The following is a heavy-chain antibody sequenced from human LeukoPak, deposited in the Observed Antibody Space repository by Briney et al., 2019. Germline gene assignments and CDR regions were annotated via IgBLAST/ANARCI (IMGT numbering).Heavy chain of an antibody. CDR1: GGSISTSNYY. CDR3: ARVGYCGGDCYPFDY. CDR2: IFYSGST. V-gene: IGHV4-39*07. J-gene: IGHJ4*02. Sequence: SETLSLTCTVSGGSISTSNYYWGWIRQPPGKGLEWIGNIFYSGSTYYGPSLKSRLTISLDTSRNQFSLKLNSVTAADTAVYYCARVGYCGGDCYPFDYWGQGTLTTVSS. D-gene: IGHD2-21*02.